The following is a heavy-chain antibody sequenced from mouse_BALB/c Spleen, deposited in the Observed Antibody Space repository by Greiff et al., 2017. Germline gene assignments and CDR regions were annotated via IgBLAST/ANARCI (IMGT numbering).Heavy chain of an antibody. CDR3: ARGLYRYDTFAY. CDR1: GFSLTSYG. J-gene: IGHJ3*01. Sequence: QVQLQQSGPGLVQPSQSLSITCTVSGFSLTSYGVHWVRQSPGKGLEWLGVIWSGGSTDYNAAFISRLSISKDNSKSQVFFKMNSLQANDTAIYYCARGLYRYDTFAYWGQGTLVTVSA. D-gene: IGHD2-14*01. V-gene: IGHV2-2*02. CDR2: IWSGGST.